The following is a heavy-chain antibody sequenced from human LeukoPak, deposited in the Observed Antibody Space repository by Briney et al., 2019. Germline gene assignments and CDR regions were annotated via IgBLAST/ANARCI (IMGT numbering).Heavy chain of an antibody. V-gene: IGHV3-7*01. CDR1: GCIFNNYW. Sequence: GGSLRLSCAASGCIFNNYWMTWVRQAPGKGLQWVANIKQDGSDKYYVDSVKGRFTISRDDAKNLLYLQMNSLRAEDTAVYYCTRMRSWSFDYWGKGTLVTVSS. J-gene: IGHJ4*02. CDR2: IKQDGSDK. D-gene: IGHD2-15*01. CDR3: TRMRSWSFDY.